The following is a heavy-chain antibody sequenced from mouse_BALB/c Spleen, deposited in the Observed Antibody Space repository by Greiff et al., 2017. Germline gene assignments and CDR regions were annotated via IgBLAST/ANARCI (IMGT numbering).Heavy chain of an antibody. J-gene: IGHJ4*01. V-gene: IGHV1S81*02. CDR1: GYTFTSYY. D-gene: IGHD2-2*01. CDR3: TRMDGYDGDYYAMDY. CDR2: INPSNGGT. Sequence: QVQLQQPGAELVKPGASVKLSCKASGYTFTSYYMYWVKQRPGQGLEWIGGINPSNGGTNFNEKFKSKATLTVDKSSSTAYMQLSSLTSEDSAVYYCTRMDGYDGDYYAMDYWGQGTSVTVSS.